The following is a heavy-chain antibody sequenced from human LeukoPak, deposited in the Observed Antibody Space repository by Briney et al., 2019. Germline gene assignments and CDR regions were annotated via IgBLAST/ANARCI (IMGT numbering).Heavy chain of an antibody. Sequence: GGSLRLSCAASGFTLSRYAMHWVRQAPGKGLEWVAFLQSDGNNRYYADSVKGRFTISRDNSKNTPFLQMSSLRAEDTAVYYRAKNWATYYFDYWGQGTLVTVSS. CDR2: LQSDGNNR. D-gene: IGHD3-16*01. CDR1: GFTLSRYA. CDR3: AKNWATYYFDY. V-gene: IGHV3-30*02. J-gene: IGHJ4*02.